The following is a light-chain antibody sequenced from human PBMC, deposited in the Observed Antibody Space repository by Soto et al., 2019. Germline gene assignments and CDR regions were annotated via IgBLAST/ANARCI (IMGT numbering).Light chain of an antibody. Sequence: DIKMTQSPSSLSASVGDRVTITCRASQSISSYLNWYQQKPGKAPKLLIYAASSLQSGVPSRFSGSGSGTDFTLTISSLQPEDFATYYCQQSYSTLWTFGQGTMV. V-gene: IGKV1-39*01. J-gene: IGKJ1*01. CDR3: QQSYSTLWT. CDR2: AAS. CDR1: QSISSY.